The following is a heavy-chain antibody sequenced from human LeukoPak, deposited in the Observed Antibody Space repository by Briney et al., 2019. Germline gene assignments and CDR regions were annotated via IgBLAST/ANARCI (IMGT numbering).Heavy chain of an antibody. CDR2: ISYDGSNK. Sequence: GGSLRLSCAASGFTFSSYAMHWVRQAPGKGLEWVAVISYDGSNKYFADSVKGRFTISRDNSKNTLYLQMNSLRVEDTAVYYCARGRPHGNDYWGQGTLVTVSS. J-gene: IGHJ4*02. V-gene: IGHV3-30*04. D-gene: IGHD4-23*01. CDR3: ARGRPHGNDY. CDR1: GFTFSSYA.